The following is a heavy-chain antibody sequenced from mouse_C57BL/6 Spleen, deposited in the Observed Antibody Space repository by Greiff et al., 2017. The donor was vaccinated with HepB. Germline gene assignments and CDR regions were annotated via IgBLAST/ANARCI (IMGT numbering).Heavy chain of an antibody. Sequence: EVKLVESGGGLVKPGGSLKLSCAASGFTFSSYAMSWVRQTPEKRLEWVATISDGGSYTYYPDNVKGRFTISRDNAKNNLYLQMSHLKSEDTAMYDCARVLGNYDAMDYWGQGTSVTVSS. D-gene: IGHD2-1*01. CDR3: ARVLGNYDAMDY. CDR2: ISDGGSYT. CDR1: GFTFSSYA. V-gene: IGHV5-4*03. J-gene: IGHJ4*01.